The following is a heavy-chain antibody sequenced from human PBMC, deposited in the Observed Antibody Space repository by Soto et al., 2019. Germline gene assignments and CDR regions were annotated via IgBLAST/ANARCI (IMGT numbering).Heavy chain of an antibody. V-gene: IGHV3-30-3*02. J-gene: IGHJ4*02. CDR1: GFTFSSYA. CDR2: ISYDGSNK. CDR3: AKIAVAGTFLRYYFDY. D-gene: IGHD6-19*01. Sequence: LRLSCAASGFTFSSYAMHWVRQAPGKGLEWVAVISYDGSNKYYADSVKGRFTISRDNSKNTLYLQMNSLRAEDTAVYYCAKIAVAGTFLRYYFDYWGQGTLVTVSS.